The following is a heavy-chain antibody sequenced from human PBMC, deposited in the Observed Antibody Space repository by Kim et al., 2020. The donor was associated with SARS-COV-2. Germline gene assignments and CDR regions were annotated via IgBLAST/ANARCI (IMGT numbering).Heavy chain of an antibody. Sequence: GGSLRLSCAASGFTFSDYYMSWIRQAPGKGLEWVSYISSSSSYTNYADSVKGRFTISRDNAKNSLYLQMNSLRAEDTAVYYCARTAMAYCGGDCPVHAFDIWGQGTMVTVSS. V-gene: IGHV3-11*03. CDR3: ARTAMAYCGGDCPVHAFDI. CDR2: ISSSSSYT. J-gene: IGHJ3*02. D-gene: IGHD2-21*02. CDR1: GFTFSDYY.